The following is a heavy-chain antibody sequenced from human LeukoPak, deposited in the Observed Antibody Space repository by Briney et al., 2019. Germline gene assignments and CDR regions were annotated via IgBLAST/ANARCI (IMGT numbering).Heavy chain of an antibody. V-gene: IGHV3-30-3*01. CDR2: LSYGGTNK. CDR1: GFTFSSYA. J-gene: IGHJ3*02. Sequence: GGSLRLSCAASGFTFSSYAMHWVRQAPGKGLEWVAVLSYGGTNKYYADSVKGRFTISRDNSKNTMFLQMNSLRAEDTAVYYCARDGGDDAFDIWGQGTMVTVSS. CDR3: ARDGGDDAFDI. D-gene: IGHD3-10*01.